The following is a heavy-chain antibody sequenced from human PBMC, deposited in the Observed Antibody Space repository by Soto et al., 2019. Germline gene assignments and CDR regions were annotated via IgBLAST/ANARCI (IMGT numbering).Heavy chain of an antibody. J-gene: IGHJ5*02. V-gene: IGHV4-34*01. CDR1: GVSFSGYY. CDR2: INHSGST. CDR3: GRGEWFDA. Sequence: SETLSLTCAVYGVSFSGYYWSWIRQPPGKGLEWIGEINHSGSTNYNPSLKSRVTISVDTSKNQFSLKLSSVTAADTTVYYCGRGEWFDAWGQGTLVTVSS.